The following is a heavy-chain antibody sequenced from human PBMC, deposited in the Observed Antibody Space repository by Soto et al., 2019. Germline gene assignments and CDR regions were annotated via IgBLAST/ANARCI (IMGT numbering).Heavy chain of an antibody. CDR1: GYSFTSYD. CDR2: MNPNSGDT. CDR3: ARVPFSISDAFDI. J-gene: IGHJ3*02. Sequence: ASVKGSCKASGYSFTSYDINWVRQATGQGLEWMGWMNPNSGDTAYAQKFQGRVTMTRDTSIRTAYMELSSLRSEDTAVYYCARVPFSISDAFDIWGQGTVVTVSS. V-gene: IGHV1-8*01. D-gene: IGHD3-3*02.